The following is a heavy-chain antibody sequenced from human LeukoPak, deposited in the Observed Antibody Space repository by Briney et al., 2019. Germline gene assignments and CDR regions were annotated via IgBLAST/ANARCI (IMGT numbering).Heavy chain of an antibody. J-gene: IGHJ4*02. D-gene: IGHD6-13*01. V-gene: IGHV4-34*01. CDR1: GGSFSGYY. CDR2: INHSGST. Sequence: PSETLSLTCAVHGGSFSGYYWSWIRQPPGKGLEWIGEINHSGSTNYHPSLKSRVTISVDTSKNQFSLKLSSVTAADTAVYYCARGPIAAAGIVRGFDYWGQGTLVTVSS. CDR3: ARGPIAAAGIVRGFDY.